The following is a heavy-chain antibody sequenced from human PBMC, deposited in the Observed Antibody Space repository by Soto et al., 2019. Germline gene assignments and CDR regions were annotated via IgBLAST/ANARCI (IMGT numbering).Heavy chain of an antibody. CDR2: INPSADST. Sequence: QVQLVQSGAEVNKPGASVKVSCKASGYTFTDYFIHWVRQAPGQGLEWMGIINPSADSTNYAQKFQGRVTVTRATSTSTVYMELSSLRSEYTAVYYCAREYGGSRVFDYWGQGTLVTVSS. CDR1: GYTFTDYF. CDR3: AREYGGSRVFDY. J-gene: IGHJ4*02. V-gene: IGHV1-46*01. D-gene: IGHD1-26*01.